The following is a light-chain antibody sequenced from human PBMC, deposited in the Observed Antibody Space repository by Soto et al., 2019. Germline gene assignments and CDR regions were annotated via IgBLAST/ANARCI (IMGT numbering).Light chain of an antibody. CDR3: SSYAGSNNFV. V-gene: IGLV2-8*01. J-gene: IGLJ1*01. CDR1: SSDVGGYDY. CDR2: EVT. Sequence: QSVLTQPPSASGSPAQSVTISCTGTSSDVGGYDYVSWYQQHPGKAPILMIYEVTKRPSGVPDRFSGSKSGNTASLTVSGLQAEDEADYYCSSYAGSNNFVFGTGTKVTVL.